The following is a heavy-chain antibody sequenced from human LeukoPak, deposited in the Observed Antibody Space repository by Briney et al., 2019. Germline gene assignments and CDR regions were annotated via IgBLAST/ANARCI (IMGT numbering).Heavy chain of an antibody. J-gene: IGHJ5*02. D-gene: IGHD4/OR15-4a*01. Sequence: SETLSLTCTVSGGSISSYYWSWIRQPPGKGLEWIGYIYYSGSTNYNPSLESRVTISVDTSKNQFSLKLSSVTAADTAVYYCARRWANPEGLNWFDPWGQGTLVTVSS. V-gene: IGHV4-59*08. CDR2: IYYSGST. CDR1: GGSISSYY. CDR3: ARRWANPEGLNWFDP.